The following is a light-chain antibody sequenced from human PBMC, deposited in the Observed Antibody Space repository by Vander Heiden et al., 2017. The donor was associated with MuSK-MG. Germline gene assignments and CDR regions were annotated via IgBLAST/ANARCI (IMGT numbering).Light chain of an antibody. CDR3: QQSDSTPLT. Sequence: DMQMTQSPSPLSASVGDRVTITCRASQSISNNLNWYQQKPGKAPKLLIYAASNLPSGVPSRFSGSGSGTDFTLTISRLQAEDFATYYCQQSDSTPLTFGGGTKVEIK. J-gene: IGKJ4*01. CDR2: AAS. V-gene: IGKV1-39*01. CDR1: QSISNN.